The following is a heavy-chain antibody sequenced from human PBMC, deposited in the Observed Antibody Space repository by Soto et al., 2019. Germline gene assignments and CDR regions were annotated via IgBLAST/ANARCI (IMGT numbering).Heavy chain of an antibody. CDR2: INPNGGST. D-gene: IGHD6-19*01. CDR1: GYTCTNYH. Sequence: QVQVVQSGAEVKKPGASVKVSCKTSGYTCTNYHVHWVRQAPGQGLEWMGAINPNGGSTTYAQHLQGRVTMTSASSTSTVYMEMGSLRSDDSAVYYCALPKNTLGWYNFWGKGPLFTVS. CDR3: ALPKNTLGWYNF. V-gene: IGHV1-46*01. J-gene: IGHJ4*02.